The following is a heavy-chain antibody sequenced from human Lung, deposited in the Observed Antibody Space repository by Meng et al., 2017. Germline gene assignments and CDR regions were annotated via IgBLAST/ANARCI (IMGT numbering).Heavy chain of an antibody. J-gene: IGHJ4*02. CDR2: INHSGST. CDR3: ARGPTTMAHDFDY. Sequence: QVQLQKWGTGLLNPSETPSLTCVVSGGSFSDYYWSWIRQPPGKGLEWIGEINHSGSTNYNPSLESRATISVDTSQNNLSLKLSSVTAADSAVYYCARGPTTMAHDFDYWGQGTLVTVSS. V-gene: IGHV4-34*01. CDR1: GGSFSDYY. D-gene: IGHD4-11*01.